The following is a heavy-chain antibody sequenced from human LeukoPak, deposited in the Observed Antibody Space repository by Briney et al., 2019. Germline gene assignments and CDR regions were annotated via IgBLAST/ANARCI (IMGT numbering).Heavy chain of an antibody. Sequence: GASVKVSCKASGYTFTSYDINWVRQAIGQGLEWMGWMNPNSGNTGYAQKFQGRVTMTRSTSISTAYMELSSLRSEDTAVYYCARGYSGSYWDAFDIWGQGTMVTVSS. V-gene: IGHV1-8*01. CDR3: ARGYSGSYWDAFDI. CDR2: MNPNSGNT. J-gene: IGHJ3*02. D-gene: IGHD1-26*01. CDR1: GYTFTSYD.